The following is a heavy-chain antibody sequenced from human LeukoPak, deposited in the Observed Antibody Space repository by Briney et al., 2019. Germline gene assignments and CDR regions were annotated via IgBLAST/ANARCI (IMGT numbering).Heavy chain of an antibody. D-gene: IGHD1-14*01. CDR3: ARPFNRAFDI. V-gene: IGHV1-69*01. CDR2: IIPIFGTA. CDR1: GGTFSSYA. J-gene: IGHJ3*02. Sequence: SVKVSCKASGGTFSSYAISWVRQAPGQGLEWMGGIIPIFGTANYAQEFQGRVTITADESTSTAYMELSSLRSEDTAVYYCARPFNRAFDIWGQGTMVTVSS.